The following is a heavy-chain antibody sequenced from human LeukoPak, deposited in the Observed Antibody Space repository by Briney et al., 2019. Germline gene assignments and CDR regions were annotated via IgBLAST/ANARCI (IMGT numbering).Heavy chain of an antibody. Sequence: SVKVSCKASGGTFSSYAISWVRQAPGQGLEWMGGIIPIFGTANYAQKFQGRVTITADGSTSTAYMELSSLRSEDTAVYYCASLLGSTPFFYYMDVWGKGTTVTVSS. CDR3: ASLLGSTPFFYYMDV. D-gene: IGHD2-2*01. J-gene: IGHJ6*03. CDR1: GGTFSSYA. CDR2: IIPIFGTA. V-gene: IGHV1-69*13.